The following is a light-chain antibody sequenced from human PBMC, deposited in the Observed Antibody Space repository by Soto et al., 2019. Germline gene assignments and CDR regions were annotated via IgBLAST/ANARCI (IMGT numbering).Light chain of an antibody. CDR3: SSYTSSSTRV. V-gene: IGLV2-14*01. CDR1: SSDVGNYNY. J-gene: IGLJ3*02. CDR2: EVS. Sequence: QSALTQPASVSGSPGQSITISCTGASSDVGNYNYVSWYQHHPGKAPKLMIYEVSNRPSGVSNRFSGSKSGNTASLTISGLQAEDEADYYCSSYTSSSTRVFGGGTQLTVL.